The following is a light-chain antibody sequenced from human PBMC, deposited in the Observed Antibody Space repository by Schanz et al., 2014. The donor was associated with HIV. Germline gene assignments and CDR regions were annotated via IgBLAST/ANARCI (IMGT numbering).Light chain of an antibody. CDR1: NNDIGSYTY. CDR3: TSYAGSNSYV. V-gene: IGLV2-8*01. J-gene: IGLJ1*01. CDR2: EVN. Sequence: QSALTQPASVSGSPGQSITFSCTGTNNDIGSYTYVSWYQQHPDKAPKLMIYEVNKRPSGVPDRFSGSKSGNTASLTVSGLQAEDEADYYCTSYAGSNSYVFGTGTKLTVL.